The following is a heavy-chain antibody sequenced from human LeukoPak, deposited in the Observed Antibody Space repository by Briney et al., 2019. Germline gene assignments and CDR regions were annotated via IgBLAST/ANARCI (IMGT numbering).Heavy chain of an antibody. CDR1: GFTFSSYG. CDR3: AKDGGVVVIGDELDY. Sequence: PGRSLRLSCAASGFTFSSYGMYWVRQAPGKGLEWVAVIWYDGSNKYYADSVKGRFTISRDNSKNTLYLQMNSLRAEDTAVYYCAKDGGVVVIGDELDYWGQGTLVTVSS. D-gene: IGHD3-22*01. J-gene: IGHJ4*02. V-gene: IGHV3-33*06. CDR2: IWYDGSNK.